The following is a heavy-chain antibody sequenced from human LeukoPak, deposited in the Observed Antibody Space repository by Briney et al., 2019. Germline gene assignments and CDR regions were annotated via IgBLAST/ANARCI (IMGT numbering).Heavy chain of an antibody. J-gene: IGHJ3*01. V-gene: IGHV4-4*07. CDR3: ARMKWLVPPYALDF. D-gene: IGHD6-19*01. CDR1: GGSISSYY. Sequence: SETLSLTCTVSGGSISSYYWSWIRQPAGKGLEWIGRIYTSGSTNYNPSLKSRVTISVDTSKNQFSLHLTSVTPDDTAVYYCARMKWLVPPYALDFWGQGTMVAVSS. CDR2: IYTSGST.